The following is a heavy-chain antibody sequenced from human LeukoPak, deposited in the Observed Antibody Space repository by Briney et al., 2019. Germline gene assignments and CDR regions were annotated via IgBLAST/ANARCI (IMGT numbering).Heavy chain of an antibody. CDR1: GFTFSSYW. CDR2: ISGSGDST. Sequence: GGSLRLSCAASGFTFSSYWMTWVRQAPGKGLEWVSDISGSGDSTHYADSVKGRFTISRDNSKNTLYLQMNSLRAEDTAVYYCARDNYDSSGYYFDWGQGTLVTVSS. V-gene: IGHV3-23*01. D-gene: IGHD3-22*01. J-gene: IGHJ4*02. CDR3: ARDNYDSSGYYFD.